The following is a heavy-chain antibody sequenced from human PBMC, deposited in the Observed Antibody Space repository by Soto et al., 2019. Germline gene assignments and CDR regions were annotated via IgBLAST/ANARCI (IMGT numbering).Heavy chain of an antibody. D-gene: IGHD3-10*02. CDR2: FIPIFGTT. J-gene: IGHJ5*02. V-gene: IGHV1-69*12. CDR3: ARVDSSMFEGGEWFDP. Sequence: QVVQSGAEVKKPGSSVKVSCKASGGTFNRQSFSWVRQAPGQGLEWMGGFIPIFGTTDYSQKFQGRVTITADEATSTAYMELSSLTSDDTAVHHCARVDSSMFEGGEWFDPWGQGTLVTVSS. CDR1: GGTFNRQS.